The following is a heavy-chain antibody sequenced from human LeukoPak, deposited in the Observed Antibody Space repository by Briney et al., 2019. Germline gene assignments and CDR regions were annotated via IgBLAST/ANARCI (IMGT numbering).Heavy chain of an antibody. CDR1: GGSISSNGYY. D-gene: IGHD6-6*01. Sequence: KPSETLSLTCSVSGGSISSNGYYWGWIRQPPGKGLEWIGSIYYSGSTYYNPSLESRVTISVDTSKNQFSLNLSSVTAADTAVYYCARHVFRAARYFDYWGQGTLVTVSS. J-gene: IGHJ4*02. CDR2: IYYSGST. CDR3: ARHVFRAARYFDY. V-gene: IGHV4-39*01.